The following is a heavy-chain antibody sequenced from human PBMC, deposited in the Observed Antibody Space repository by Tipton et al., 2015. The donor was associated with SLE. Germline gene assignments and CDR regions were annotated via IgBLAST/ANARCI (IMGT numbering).Heavy chain of an antibody. CDR1: GFTFSNYN. V-gene: IGHV3-23*01. CDR2: ISDAGGST. D-gene: IGHD5-18*01. J-gene: IGHJ4*02. Sequence: GSLRLSCTASGFTFSNYNMNWVRQAPGKGLEWVATISDAGGSTYYADSVKGRFTISRDNSKNTLYLQMNRLRAEDTALYYCAKRPSGYSYVDYWGQGTLVTVSS. CDR3: AKRPSGYSYVDY.